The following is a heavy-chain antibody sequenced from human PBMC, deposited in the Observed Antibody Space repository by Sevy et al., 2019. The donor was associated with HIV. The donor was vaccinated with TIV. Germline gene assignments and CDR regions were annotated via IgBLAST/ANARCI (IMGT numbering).Heavy chain of an antibody. V-gene: IGHV3-23*01. CDR1: GFTFSKYS. J-gene: IGHJ4*02. CDR2: LSFGCGEI. D-gene: IGHD2-8*01. Sequence: GESLKISCAASGFTFSKYSMSWVRQPPGKGLEWVSTLSFGCGEINYADSVKGRFTISRDNSKSSGYLQMNNLRPEDTTVYYCAGEGCTKPHDYWGQGTLVTVSS. CDR3: AGEGCTKPHDY.